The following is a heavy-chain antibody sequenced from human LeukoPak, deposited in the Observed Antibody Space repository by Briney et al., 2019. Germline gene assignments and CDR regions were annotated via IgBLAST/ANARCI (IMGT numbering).Heavy chain of an antibody. CDR2: IYYSGST. V-gene: IGHV4-59*11. CDR1: GGSISSHS. Sequence: SETLPLTCTVSGGSISSHSRSWVRQPPGKGREWVAYIYYSGSTKYNPTPKSRVTISVYTSKKQFSLKLSSVTSADTAVYYCARGFVDIVATIPYYFDYWGQGTLVTVSS. J-gene: IGHJ4*02. CDR3: ARGFVDIVATIPYYFDY. D-gene: IGHD5-12*01.